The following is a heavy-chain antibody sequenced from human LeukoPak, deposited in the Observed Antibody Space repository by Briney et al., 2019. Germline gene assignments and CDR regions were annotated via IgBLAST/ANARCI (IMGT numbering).Heavy chain of an antibody. CDR2: LSGSGGST. V-gene: IGHV3-23*01. Sequence: GGSLRLSCAASGFTFSSYAMTWVRQAPGKGLEWVSALSGSGGSTFYADSVKGRFTISRDNSKNMLYLQMDSLRPEDTAVYYCAKDPGASVSGFHMDVWGKGTTVIVSS. CDR1: GFTFSSYA. J-gene: IGHJ6*03. CDR3: AKDPGASVSGFHMDV. D-gene: IGHD3-3*01.